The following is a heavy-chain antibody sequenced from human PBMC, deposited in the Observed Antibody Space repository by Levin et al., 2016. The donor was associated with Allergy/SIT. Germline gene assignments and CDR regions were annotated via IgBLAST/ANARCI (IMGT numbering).Heavy chain of an antibody. Sequence: SETLSLTCIVSGVSISTYYWSWIRQPPGKGLEWIGYIYYSGSTKYNPSLKSRVTISVDTSKNQFSLKMSSVTAADTAVYCCASSGSSSSFYYYGMDVWGQGTTVTVSS. CDR2: IYYSGST. CDR3: ASSGSSSSFYYYGMDV. J-gene: IGHJ6*02. D-gene: IGHD6-13*01. V-gene: IGHV4-59*01. CDR1: GVSISTYY.